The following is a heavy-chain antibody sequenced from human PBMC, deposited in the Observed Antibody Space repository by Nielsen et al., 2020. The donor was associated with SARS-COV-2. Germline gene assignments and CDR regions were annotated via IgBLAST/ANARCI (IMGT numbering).Heavy chain of an antibody. J-gene: IGHJ4*02. D-gene: IGHD2-2*01. CDR2: ISHDGGKK. CDR1: GFTFSNYG. Sequence: GESLKISCEVSGFTFSNYGMHWVRQAPGKGLEWVSFISHDGGKKHYADPVKGRFTISKDNSKNVVYLQMNSLRAEDTAVYYCLKDGFRDLVFIAAPIYDFYHWGQGAPVTVSS. CDR3: LKDGFRDLVFIAAPIYDFYH. V-gene: IGHV3-30*18.